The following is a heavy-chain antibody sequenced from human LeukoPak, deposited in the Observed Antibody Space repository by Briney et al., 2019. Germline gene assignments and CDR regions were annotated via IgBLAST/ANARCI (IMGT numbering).Heavy chain of an antibody. J-gene: IGHJ4*02. D-gene: IGHD4-11*01. V-gene: IGHV3-53*01. CDR1: GFTASSNY. CDR3: AREGVYSSFDY. CDR2: IYSGGST. Sequence: GGSLRLSCAASGFTASSNYMSWVRQAPGKGLEWVSVIYSGGSTYYADSVKGRFTISRDNSKNTLYLQMNSLRAEDTAVYYCAREGVYSSFDYWGQGTLVTVSS.